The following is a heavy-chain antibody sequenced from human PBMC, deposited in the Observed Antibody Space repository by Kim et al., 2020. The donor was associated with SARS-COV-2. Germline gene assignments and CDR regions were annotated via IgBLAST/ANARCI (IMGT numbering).Heavy chain of an antibody. J-gene: IGHJ3*01. CDR2: ISHGGNT. CDR3: ARQLISAWFNCDL. V-gene: IGHV4-38-2*02. D-gene: IGHD2-2*01. CDR1: GSSLSLGYY. Sequence: SETLSLTCTLSGSSLSLGYYWGWVRQPPGKELEWLGSISHGGNTYYNLSLKNRFTISADTSMNQFSLKVTSVTAADTAMYYCARQLISAWFNCDLWVQGTMVTVSS.